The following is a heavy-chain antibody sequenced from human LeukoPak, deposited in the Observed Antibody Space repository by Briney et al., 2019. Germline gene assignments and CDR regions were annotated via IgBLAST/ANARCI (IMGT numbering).Heavy chain of an antibody. CDR1: GFTFSSNY. CDR2: IYSGGST. D-gene: IGHD3-22*01. J-gene: IGHJ4*02. Sequence: GGSLRLSCAASGFTFSSNYMSRVRQAPGKGLEWVSVIYSGGSTYYADSVKGRFTISRDNSKNTLYLQMNSLRVEDTAVYYCARGLMYYDSSGFGDYWGQGTLVTVSS. V-gene: IGHV3-53*01. CDR3: ARGLMYYDSSGFGDY.